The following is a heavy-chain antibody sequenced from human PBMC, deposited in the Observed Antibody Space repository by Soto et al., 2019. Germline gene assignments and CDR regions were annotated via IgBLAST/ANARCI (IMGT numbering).Heavy chain of an antibody. J-gene: IGHJ4*02. CDR3: AKDRVLDTAMVPTDYFDY. CDR1: GFTFSSYA. V-gene: IGHV3-23*01. D-gene: IGHD5-18*01. CDR2: ISGSGGST. Sequence: PGGSLRLSCAASGFTFSSYAMSWVRQAPGKGLEWVSAISGSGGSTYYADSVKGRFTISRDNSKNTLYLQMNSLRAEDTAVYYCAKDRVLDTAMVPTDYFDYWGQGTLVTVSS.